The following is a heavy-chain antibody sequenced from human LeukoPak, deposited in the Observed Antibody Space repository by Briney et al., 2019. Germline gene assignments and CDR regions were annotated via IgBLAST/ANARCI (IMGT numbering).Heavy chain of an antibody. D-gene: IGHD6-6*01. CDR1: GGSFSGYY. V-gene: IGHV4-34*01. CDR3: AAYSSSSQAFDI. CDR2: INHSGST. Sequence: SETLSLTCAVYGGSFSGYYWSWIRQPPGKGLEWIGEINHSGSTNYNPSLKSRVTISVDTSKNQFSLKLSSVTAADTAVYYCAAYSSSSQAFDIWGQGTMVTVSS. J-gene: IGHJ3*02.